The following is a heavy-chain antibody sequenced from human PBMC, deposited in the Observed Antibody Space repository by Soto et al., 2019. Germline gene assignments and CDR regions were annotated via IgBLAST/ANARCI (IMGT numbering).Heavy chain of an antibody. D-gene: IGHD3-9*01. V-gene: IGHV4-59*08. Sequence: PSETLSLTCTVSGGSISSYYWSWIRQPPGKGLEWIGYIYYSGSTNYNPSLKSRVTISVDTSKNQFSLKLSSVTAADTAVYYCARSVLRYFDWFGYWGQGTLVTVSS. CDR3: ARSVLRYFDWFGY. J-gene: IGHJ4*02. CDR1: GGSISSYY. CDR2: IYYSGST.